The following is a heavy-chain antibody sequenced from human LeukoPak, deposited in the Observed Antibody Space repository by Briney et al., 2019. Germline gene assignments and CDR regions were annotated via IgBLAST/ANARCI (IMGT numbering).Heavy chain of an antibody. Sequence: GGSLRLSCAASGFTFSSYWMHWVRQAPGKGLVWVSRINSDGSSTSYADSVKGRFTISRDNAKNTLYLQMNSLRAEDTAVYYCARDYGDYFYYCYYMDVWGKGTTVTISS. V-gene: IGHV3-74*01. D-gene: IGHD4-17*01. J-gene: IGHJ6*03. CDR3: ARDYGDYFYYCYYMDV. CDR2: INSDGSST. CDR1: GFTFSSYW.